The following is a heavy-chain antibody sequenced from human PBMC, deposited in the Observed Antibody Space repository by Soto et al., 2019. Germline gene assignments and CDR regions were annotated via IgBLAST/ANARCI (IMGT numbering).Heavy chain of an antibody. D-gene: IGHD2-15*01. V-gene: IGHV3-33*06. CDR2: IWYDGSNQ. CDR1: GFTFSSFA. CDR3: AKAGAYCSGGSCYGHNWLDP. Sequence: QVQLVESGGGVVQPGRSLRLSCAASGFTFSSFAMHWVRQAPGKGLEWVAVIWYDGSNQEYADSVKGRFTISRDNSKNTLYFQMNSLRDEDTAVYHCAKAGAYCSGGSCYGHNWLDPWGQGTLVTVSS. J-gene: IGHJ5*02.